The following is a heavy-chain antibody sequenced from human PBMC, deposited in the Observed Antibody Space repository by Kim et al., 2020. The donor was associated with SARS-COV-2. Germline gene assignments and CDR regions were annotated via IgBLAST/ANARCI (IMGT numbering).Heavy chain of an antibody. Sequence: SETLSLTCTVSGGSISSGGYYWGWIRQHPGKGLEWIGYIYYSGSTYYNPSLKSRVTISVDTSKNQFSLKLSSVTAADTAVYYCARVDVCSGGSCYWYFDLWGRGTLVTVSS. CDR3: ARVDVCSGGSCYWYFDL. CDR2: IYYSGST. J-gene: IGHJ2*01. V-gene: IGHV4-31*03. D-gene: IGHD2-15*01. CDR1: GGSISSGGYY.